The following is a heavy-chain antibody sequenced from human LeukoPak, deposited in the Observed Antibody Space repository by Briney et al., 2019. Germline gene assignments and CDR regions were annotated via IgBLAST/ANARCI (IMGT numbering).Heavy chain of an antibody. V-gene: IGHV5-51*01. CDR3: AADSGPDAFDI. Sequence: GESLKISCKGSGYSFTNYWIGWVRQMPGKGLEGMGIIYPGDSDTRYSPSFQGQVTISADKSISTAYLQWSSLKASGTAMYYCAADSGPDAFDIWGQGTMVTVSS. J-gene: IGHJ3*02. CDR2: IYPGDSDT. D-gene: IGHD6-25*01. CDR1: GYSFTNYW.